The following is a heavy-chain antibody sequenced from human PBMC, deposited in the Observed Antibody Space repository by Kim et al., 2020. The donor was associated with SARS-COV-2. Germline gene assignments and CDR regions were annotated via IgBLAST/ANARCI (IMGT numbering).Heavy chain of an antibody. V-gene: IGHV4-34*01. J-gene: IGHJ6*02. Sequence: SETLSLTCAVYGGSFSGYYWSWIRQPPGKGLEWIGEINRSGSTNYNPSLKSRVTISVDTSKNQFSLKLSSVTAADTAVYYCARLSGSSWYLGYYYYYGMDVWGQGTTVTVSS. CDR3: ARLSGSSWYLGYYYYYGMDV. CDR2: INRSGST. CDR1: GGSFSGYY. D-gene: IGHD6-13*01.